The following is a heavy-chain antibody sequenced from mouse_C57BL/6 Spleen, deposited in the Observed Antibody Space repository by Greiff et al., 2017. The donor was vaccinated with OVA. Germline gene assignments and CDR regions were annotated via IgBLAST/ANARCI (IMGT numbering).Heavy chain of an antibody. Sequence: VQLQQPGAELVMPGASVKLSCKASGYTFTSYCMHCVKQRPGQGLEWIGVIDPYDSYTTYNQKFKGKSTLTVDKSSSTAYMQLSRLTSADSAVYYYARSIYYAMDYWGQGTSVTVSS. CDR1: GYTFTSYC. CDR3: ARSIYYAMDY. J-gene: IGHJ4*01. D-gene: IGHD2-10*02. V-gene: IGHV1-69*01. CDR2: IDPYDSYT.